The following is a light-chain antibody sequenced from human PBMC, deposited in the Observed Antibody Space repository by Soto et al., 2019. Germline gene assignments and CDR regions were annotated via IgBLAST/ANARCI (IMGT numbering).Light chain of an antibody. V-gene: IGKV1-5*01. CDR3: KQYNSYSRYN. Sequence: DIQMTQSPSTLSASVVDIVTINFLSIHSIINWLAFYQQTPGKAPKLLIYDASSLESGVPARFSGSGSGTEFLLTIRSLPPDDFATYYCKQYNSYSRYNCGHGTKADIK. J-gene: IGKJ2*01. CDR2: DAS. CDR1: HSIINW.